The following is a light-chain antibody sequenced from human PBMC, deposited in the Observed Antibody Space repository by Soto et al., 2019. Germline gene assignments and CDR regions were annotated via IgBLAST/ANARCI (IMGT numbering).Light chain of an antibody. J-gene: IGKJ5*01. Sequence: EIVMTQSPATLSVSPGERATLSCRASQTISSNYLAWYQQKPGQAPRLLIYGASRRATGIPDRFSGSGSGTDFTLTISRLEPEDFAAYYCQQYGSSPRTITFGQGTRLEIK. CDR2: GAS. V-gene: IGKV3-20*01. CDR1: QTISSNY. CDR3: QQYGSSPRTIT.